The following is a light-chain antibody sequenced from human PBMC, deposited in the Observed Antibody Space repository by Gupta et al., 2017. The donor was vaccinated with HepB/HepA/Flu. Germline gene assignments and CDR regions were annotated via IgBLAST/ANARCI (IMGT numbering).Light chain of an antibody. CDR2: DAS. Sequence: DIQMTQSSFSLSVFEGDRVTITCQASQDISNYLNWYQQKPGKAPKLLIYDASNLETGVPSRFSGSGSGTDFTFTISSLQPEDIATYYCQQYDNLPPLTFGQGTKLEIK. V-gene: IGKV1-33*01. CDR3: QQYDNLPPLT. J-gene: IGKJ2*01. CDR1: QDISNY.